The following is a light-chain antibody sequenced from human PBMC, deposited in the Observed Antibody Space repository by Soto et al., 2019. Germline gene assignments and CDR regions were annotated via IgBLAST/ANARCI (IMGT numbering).Light chain of an antibody. Sequence: DIQLTQSPSFLSASVGDRVTITCRASQGISSSLAWYQQKPGKAPKLLIYAASTLQSGVPSRFSGSRSGTEFTLLISILQPEDFATYYCQQLNIYPLTFGGGTKVDIK. V-gene: IGKV1-9*01. J-gene: IGKJ4*01. CDR1: QGISSS. CDR3: QQLNIYPLT. CDR2: AAS.